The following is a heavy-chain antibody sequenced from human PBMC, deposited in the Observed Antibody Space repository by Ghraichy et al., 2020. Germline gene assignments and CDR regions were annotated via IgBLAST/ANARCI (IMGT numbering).Heavy chain of an antibody. V-gene: IGHV3-21*01. J-gene: IGHJ4*02. D-gene: IGHD3-16*02. CDR2: ISGDSVYI. CDR3: ARDSTFGGIICHFDY. CDR1: GFTFSSYS. Sequence: GGSLRLSCAASGFTFSSYSINWVRQAPGKGLEWVSSISGDSVYIYYADSVKGRFTISRDNAKNSLYLQMKSLRAEDTAVYYCARDSTFGGIICHFDYWGQGTLVTVSS.